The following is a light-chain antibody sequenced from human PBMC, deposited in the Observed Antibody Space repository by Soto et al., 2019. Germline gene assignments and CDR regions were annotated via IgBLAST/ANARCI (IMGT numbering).Light chain of an antibody. CDR1: RSDVGGYNY. CDR3: SSYTSSSTLRV. Sequence: QPALTQPASVSGAPGQSITISCTGTRSDVGGYNYVSWYQQHPGKAPKLMIYDVSNRPSGVSNRFSGSKSGNTASLTISGLQAEDEADYYCSSYTSSSTLRVFGTGTQLTVL. J-gene: IGLJ1*01. CDR2: DVS. V-gene: IGLV2-14*01.